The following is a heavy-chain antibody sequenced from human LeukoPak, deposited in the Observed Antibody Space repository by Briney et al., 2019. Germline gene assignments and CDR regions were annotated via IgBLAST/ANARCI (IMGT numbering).Heavy chain of an antibody. CDR1: GGSISSHY. CDR3: ARDFAGYSSGWGGIDY. CDR2: IYYSGST. V-gene: IGHV4-59*11. Sequence: SETLSLTCTVSGGSISSHYWSWIRQPPGKGLEWIGYIYYSGSTNYNPSLKSRVTISVDTSKNQFSLKLSSVTAADTAVYYCARDFAGYSSGWGGIDYWGQGTLATVSS. D-gene: IGHD6-19*01. J-gene: IGHJ4*02.